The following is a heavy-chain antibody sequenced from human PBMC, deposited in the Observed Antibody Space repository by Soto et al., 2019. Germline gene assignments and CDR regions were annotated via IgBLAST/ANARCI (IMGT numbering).Heavy chain of an antibody. Sequence: SETLSLTCTVSGGSMSSYYWSWFRQPPGKGLEWVGYIYYSGSTNYNPSLKSRVTISVDTSKNQFSLKLTSVTAADTAVYYCARRYGWSFDYWGQGTLVTVSS. J-gene: IGHJ4*02. CDR2: IYYSGST. CDR3: ARRYGWSFDY. V-gene: IGHV4-59*08. CDR1: GGSMSSYY. D-gene: IGHD6-19*01.